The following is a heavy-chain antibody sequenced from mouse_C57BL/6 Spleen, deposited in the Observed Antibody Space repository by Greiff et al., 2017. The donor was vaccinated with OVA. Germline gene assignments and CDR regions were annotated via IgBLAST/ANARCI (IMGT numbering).Heavy chain of an antibody. CDR1: GYSITSGYY. CDR2: ISYDGSN. D-gene: IGHD2-3*01. J-gene: IGHJ2*01. CDR3: ARWDDGYYDYFDY. V-gene: IGHV3-6*01. Sequence: EVQLVESGPGLVKPSQSLSLTCSVTGYSITSGYYWNWIRQFPGNKLEWMGYISYDGSNNYNPSLKNRISITRDTSKNQFFLKLKSLTTEDTATYYCARWDDGYYDYFDYWGQGTTLTVSS.